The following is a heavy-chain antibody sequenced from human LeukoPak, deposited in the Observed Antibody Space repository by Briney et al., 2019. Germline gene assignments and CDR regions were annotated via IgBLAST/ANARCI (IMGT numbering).Heavy chain of an antibody. CDR2: IYYSGST. CDR3: AGYSSGWYVY. D-gene: IGHD6-19*01. J-gene: IGHJ4*02. Sequence: SETLSLTCTVSGGSISSSSYYWGWIRQPPGKGLEWIGSIYYSGSTYYNPSLKSRVTISVDTSKNQFSLKLSSVIAADTAVYYCAGYSSGWYVYWGQGTLVTVSS. CDR1: GGSISSSSYY. V-gene: IGHV4-39*01.